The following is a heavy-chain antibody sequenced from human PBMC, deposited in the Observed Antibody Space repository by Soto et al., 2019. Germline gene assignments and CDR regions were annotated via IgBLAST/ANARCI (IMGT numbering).Heavy chain of an antibody. CDR2: TSSGNSYI. Sequence: GGSLRLSCAVSGFTFSSYSMNWVRQAPGKGLEWVSSTSSGNSYIYYADSVRGRFTVSRDNAKSSLYLQMNSLRAEDTAVYYCATQMDYNILTGYRPFDYWGQGTLVTVSS. V-gene: IGHV3-21*01. CDR1: GFTFSSYS. J-gene: IGHJ4*02. CDR3: ATQMDYNILTGYRPFDY. D-gene: IGHD3-9*01.